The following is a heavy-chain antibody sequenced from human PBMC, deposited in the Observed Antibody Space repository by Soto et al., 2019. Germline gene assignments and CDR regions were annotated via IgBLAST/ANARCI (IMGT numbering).Heavy chain of an antibody. CDR1: GLTFSAYG. D-gene: IGHD2-2*01. CDR2: ISYDGSKK. Sequence: QARLVESGGGVVQPGRSLRLSCEASGLTFSAYGMHWVRQAPGKGLEWVATISYDGSKKYFGDSVKGRVTISRDNSKSTLYLEMNSLRTEGTAVYYCAKASHCNRGRCSLGLIGARAFDIWGQGTMVTVSS. V-gene: IGHV3-30*18. CDR3: AKASHCNRGRCSLGLIGARAFDI. J-gene: IGHJ3*02.